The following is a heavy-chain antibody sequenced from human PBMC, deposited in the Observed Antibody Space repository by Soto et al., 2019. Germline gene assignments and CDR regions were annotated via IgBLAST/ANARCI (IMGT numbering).Heavy chain of an antibody. D-gene: IGHD1-26*01. J-gene: IGHJ3*02. CDR3: AIAGGATHDAFDI. Sequence: ASVKVSCKASGYTFTSNYMHWVRQAPGQGLEWMGIINPSGGSTSYAQKFQGRVTMTRDTSTSTVYMELSSLRSEDTAVYYCAIAGGATHDAFDIWGQGTMVTVSS. CDR2: INPSGGST. V-gene: IGHV1-46*01. CDR1: GYTFTSNY.